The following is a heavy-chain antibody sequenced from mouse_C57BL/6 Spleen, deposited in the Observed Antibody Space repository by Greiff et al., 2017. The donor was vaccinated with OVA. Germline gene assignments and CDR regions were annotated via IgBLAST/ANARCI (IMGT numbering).Heavy chain of an antibody. J-gene: IGHJ3*01. D-gene: IGHD3-2*02. Sequence: VMLVESGAELVRPGTSVKMSCKASGYTFTNYWIGWAKQRPGHGLEWIGDIYPGGGYTNYNEKFKGKATLTADKSSSTAYLQFSSLTSEDSAIYYCARGDSSGPAWFAYWGQGTLVTVSA. CDR1: GYTFTNYW. CDR3: ARGDSSGPAWFAY. V-gene: IGHV1-63*01. CDR2: IYPGGGYT.